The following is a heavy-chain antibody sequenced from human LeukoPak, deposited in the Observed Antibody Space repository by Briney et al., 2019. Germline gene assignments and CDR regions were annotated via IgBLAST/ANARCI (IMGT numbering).Heavy chain of an antibody. CDR1: GGSISSSSYY. Sequence: PSETLSLTCTVSGGSISSSSYYWGWIRQPPGKGLEWIGSIYYSGSTYYNPSLKSRVTISVDTSKNQFPLKLSSVTAADTAVYYCVRHEPPYYYDYSGHYFDYWGQGTLVTVSS. CDR3: VRHEPPYYYDYSGHYFDY. CDR2: IYYSGST. D-gene: IGHD3-16*01. V-gene: IGHV4-39*06. J-gene: IGHJ4*02.